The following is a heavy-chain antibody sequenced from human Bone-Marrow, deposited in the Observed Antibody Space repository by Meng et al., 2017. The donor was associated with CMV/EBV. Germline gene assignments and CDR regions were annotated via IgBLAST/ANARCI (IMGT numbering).Heavy chain of an antibody. J-gene: IGHJ4*02. CDR3: AKDSPPTSGCQGFFHY. CDR2: ISSSGGSI. Sequence: GESLKISCAASGFTFSNYEINWVRQAPGKGLEWVSHISSSGGSIFYPDSVKGRFTISRDNSKSTLYLQMDSLRAEDTAVYYCAKDSPPTSGCQGFFHYWGRGTLVTVSS. D-gene: IGHD5-12*01. V-gene: IGHV3-48*03. CDR1: GFTFSNYE.